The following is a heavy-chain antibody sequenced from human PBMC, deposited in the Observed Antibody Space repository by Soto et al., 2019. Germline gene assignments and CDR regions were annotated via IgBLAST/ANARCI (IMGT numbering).Heavy chain of an antibody. V-gene: IGHV3-23*01. CDR2: ISGSGGST. CDR1: GFTFSSYA. D-gene: IGHD6-19*01. CDR3: ARDRQWHQK. Sequence: HPGGSLRLSCAASGFTFSSYAMSWVRQAPGKGLEWVSAISGSGGSTYYADSVKGRFTISRDNAKNTLYLQMNSLRAEDTAVYYCARDRQWHQKWGQGTLVTVSS. J-gene: IGHJ4*02.